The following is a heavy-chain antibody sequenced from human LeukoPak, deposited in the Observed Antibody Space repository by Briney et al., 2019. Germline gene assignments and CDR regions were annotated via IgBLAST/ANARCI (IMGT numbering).Heavy chain of an antibody. D-gene: IGHD4-23*01. V-gene: IGHV4-34*01. CDR2: INHSGSA. CDR1: SVSFSGYY. J-gene: IGHJ6*03. Sequence: SETLSLTCAVNSVSFSGYYWTWIRQPPGKGLEWIGEINHSGSANCNPSLKGRVTISVDTSKHQISLNLSSVTAADTAVYYCVRRWYYYYFMDLWGTGNTVTVSS. CDR3: VRRWYYYYFMDL.